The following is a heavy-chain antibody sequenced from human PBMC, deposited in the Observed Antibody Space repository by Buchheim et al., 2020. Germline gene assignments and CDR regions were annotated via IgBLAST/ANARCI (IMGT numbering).Heavy chain of an antibody. D-gene: IGHD1-26*01. CDR1: GFTFSSYW. Sequence: EVQLVESGGGLVQPGGSLRLSCAASGFTFSSYWINWVRQAPGKGLEWVANIKQDGSDKHNVDSVKGGFTISRDNAKNSVYLQMNSLRAEDTAVYYCVRGQPIAWGQGTL. CDR3: VRGQPIA. J-gene: IGHJ5*02. CDR2: IKQDGSDK. V-gene: IGHV3-7*01.